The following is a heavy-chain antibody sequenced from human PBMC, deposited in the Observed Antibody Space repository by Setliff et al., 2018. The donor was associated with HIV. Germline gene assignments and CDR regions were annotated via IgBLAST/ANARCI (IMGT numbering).Heavy chain of an antibody. D-gene: IGHD2-21*02. J-gene: IGHJ5*01. CDR3: TPIHNYTDHCPDS. CDR1: GFTFFNNVW. V-gene: IGHV3-15*01. Sequence: PGGSLRLSCAASGFTFFNNVWVNWVRQAPGTGLEWVGRFKTDGGTTDYAAPMKGRFTISRDDSQNMVYLQMNSLKTEDTAMYYCTPIHNYTDHCPDSWGQGTLVTVSS. CDR2: FKTDGGTT.